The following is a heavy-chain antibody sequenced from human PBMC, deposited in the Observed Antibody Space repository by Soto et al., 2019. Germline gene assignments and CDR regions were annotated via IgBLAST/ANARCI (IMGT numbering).Heavy chain of an antibody. CDR2: IYGSGSV. V-gene: IGHV4-4*07. CDR3: ARDHSDQLGFVGGFDH. CDR1: GGSISGYY. J-gene: IGHJ5*02. D-gene: IGHD3-16*01. Sequence: QVQLQESGPRLVQPSETLSLICSVSGGSISGYYWSWIRQPAGKGLEWIGRIYGSGSVDYHPSLKRRVTRSVATSKNHFSLKRSSVTAADTAVYDCARDHSDQLGFVGGFDHWGQGILVTVSA.